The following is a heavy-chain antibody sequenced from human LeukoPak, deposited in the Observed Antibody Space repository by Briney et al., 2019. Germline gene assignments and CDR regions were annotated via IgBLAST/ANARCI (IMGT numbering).Heavy chain of an antibody. J-gene: IGHJ4*02. CDR2: ISPTSSYM. CDR3: AKDQGVYDFWSGYLFDY. D-gene: IGHD3-3*01. Sequence: GGSLRLSCAASGFTFTDFYMNWVRQAPGKGLEWVSWISPTSSYMYYADSVKGRFTISRDNSKNTLYLQMNSLRAEDTAVYYCAKDQGVYDFWSGYLFDYWGQGTLVTVSS. CDR1: GFTFTDFY. V-gene: IGHV3-21*04.